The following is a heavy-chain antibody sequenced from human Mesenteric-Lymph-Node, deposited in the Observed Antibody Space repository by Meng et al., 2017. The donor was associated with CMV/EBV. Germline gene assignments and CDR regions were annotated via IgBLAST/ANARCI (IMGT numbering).Heavy chain of an antibody. CDR2: MDPGDSDT. D-gene: IGHD3-10*01. CDR3: ARHLSEFPFDI. V-gene: IGHV5-51*01. CDR1: GYSFSKHW. J-gene: IGHJ3*02. Sequence: GESLKISCKGSGYSFSKHWIAWVRRVPGKGLEYMGIMDPGDSDTRYSPSFQGQVTISADKAITTAYLQWNSLKASDTAIYYCARHLSEFPFDIWGQGTMVTVSS.